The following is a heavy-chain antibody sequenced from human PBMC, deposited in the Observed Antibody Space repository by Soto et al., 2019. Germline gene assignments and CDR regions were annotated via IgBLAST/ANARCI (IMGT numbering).Heavy chain of an antibody. J-gene: IGHJ5*02. CDR2: TYYRSKWYN. CDR1: GDSVSKKSAA. D-gene: IGHD5-12*01. V-gene: IGHV6-1*01. Sequence: SQTLSLTCAISGDSVSKKSAAWNWIRQSPMRSLEWLGRTYYRSKWYNDYAESVKSRITINPDTSKNQFSLHLNSVTPEDTAVYYCARVEWVALINWFDPWGQGTLVTVSS. CDR3: ARVEWVALINWFDP.